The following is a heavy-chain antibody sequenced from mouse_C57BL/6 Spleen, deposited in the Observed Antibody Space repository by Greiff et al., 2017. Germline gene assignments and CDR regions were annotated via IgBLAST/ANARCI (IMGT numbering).Heavy chain of an antibody. CDR1: GFTFSDYG. Sequence: EVKLLESGGGLVKPGASLKLSCAASGFTFSDYGMHWVRQAPEKGLEWVAYISRGSSTIYYADTVKGRFTSSRDNAKNTLFLQMTSLRSEDTAMYYGARARAHYARGYWGQGTSVTVSS. V-gene: IGHV5-17*01. CDR2: ISRGSSTI. CDR3: ARARAHYARGY. J-gene: IGHJ4*01.